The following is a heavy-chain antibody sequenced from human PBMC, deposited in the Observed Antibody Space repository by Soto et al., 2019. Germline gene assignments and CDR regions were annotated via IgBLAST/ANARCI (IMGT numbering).Heavy chain of an antibody. CDR2: MNPNSGNT. V-gene: IGHV1-8*01. D-gene: IGHD3-3*01. Sequence: ASVKVSCKASGYTFTSYDINWVRQATGQGLEWMGWMNPNSGNTGYAQKFQGRVTMTRNTSISTAYMELSSLRSEDTAVYFCARAPYDFWSGYSNDAFDIWGQGTMVTVSS. CDR1: GYTFTSYD. CDR3: ARAPYDFWSGYSNDAFDI. J-gene: IGHJ3*02.